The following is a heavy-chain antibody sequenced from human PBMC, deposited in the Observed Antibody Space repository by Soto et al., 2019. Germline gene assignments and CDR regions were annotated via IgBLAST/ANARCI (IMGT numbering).Heavy chain of an antibody. D-gene: IGHD4-4*01. CDR2: TNWNGATT. J-gene: IGHJ4*02. V-gene: IGHV3-20*01. Sequence: EVQLVVSGGGVVRPGGSMRLSCTASGFTFDDYSMTWVRQIPGKGLEWVSTTNWNGATTAYADSVRGRFTISRDNAQNSLYLQLDTVTAEDTAFYHCARDRDDSTGYYDYWGQGTLVTVSS. CDR1: GFTFDDYS. CDR3: ARDRDDSTGYYDY.